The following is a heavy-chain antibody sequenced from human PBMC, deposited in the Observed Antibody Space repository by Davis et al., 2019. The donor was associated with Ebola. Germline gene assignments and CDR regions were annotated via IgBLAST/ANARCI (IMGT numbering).Heavy chain of an antibody. J-gene: IGHJ5*02. V-gene: IGHV1-2*04. D-gene: IGHD3-22*01. CDR1: GYTFTGYY. Sequence: ASVKVSCKASGYTFTGYYMHWVRQAPGQGLEWMGWINPNSGGTNYAQKFQGWVTMTRDTSISTAYMELRSLRSDDTAVYYCARCITMIVVESWFDPWGQGTLVTVSS. CDR2: INPNSGGT. CDR3: ARCITMIVVESWFDP.